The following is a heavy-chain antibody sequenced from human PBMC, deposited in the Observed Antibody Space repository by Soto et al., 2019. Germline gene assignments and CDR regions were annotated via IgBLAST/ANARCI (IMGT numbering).Heavy chain of an antibody. D-gene: IGHD2-15*01. CDR2: IQSGGTT. CDR3: ARDELSAASDAFDI. CDR1: GFTVSSKY. J-gene: IGHJ3*02. Sequence: GGSLRLSCAASGFTVSSKYMTWVRQAPGKGLEWVSLIQSGGTTYYADSVKGRFTISRDNSKNTLYLQMNSLRAEDTAVYYCARDELSAASDAFDIWGQGTMVTVSS. V-gene: IGHV3-53*01.